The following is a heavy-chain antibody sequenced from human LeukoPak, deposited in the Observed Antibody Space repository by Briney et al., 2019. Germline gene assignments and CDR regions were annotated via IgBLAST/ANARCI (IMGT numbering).Heavy chain of an antibody. CDR2: ISGSGGST. V-gene: IGHV3-23*01. J-gene: IGHJ4*02. CDR1: GFTLSSYA. D-gene: IGHD3-22*01. Sequence: GGSLTLPCAASGFTLSSYAMSWLRQAPGKGLEWVSSISGSGGSTYYADSVKGRFTISRDNSKNTLYLQMHSLRADDTAVYYCAKPTYYYDSSGYYETYYFVLWGQGTLVSVS. CDR3: AKPTYYYDSSGYYETYYFVL.